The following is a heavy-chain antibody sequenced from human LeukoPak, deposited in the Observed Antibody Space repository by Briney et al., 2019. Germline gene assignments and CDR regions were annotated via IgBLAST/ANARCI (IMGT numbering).Heavy chain of an antibody. J-gene: IGHJ6*02. D-gene: IGHD3-10*01. V-gene: IGHV1-2*02. CDR2: INPNSGGT. CDR1: GYTFTGYY. Sequence: ASVKVSCKASGYTFTGYYMHWVRQAPGQGLEWMGWINPNSGGTNYAQRFQGRVTMTRDTSISTAYMELSRLRSDDTAVYYCARPSYGWYGMDVWGQGTTVTVSS. CDR3: ARPSYGWYGMDV.